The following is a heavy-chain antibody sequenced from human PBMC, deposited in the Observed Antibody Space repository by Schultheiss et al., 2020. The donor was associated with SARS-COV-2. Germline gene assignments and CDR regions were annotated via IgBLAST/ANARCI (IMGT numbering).Heavy chain of an antibody. CDR1: GFTFSSYA. J-gene: IGHJ4*01. CDR2: ISSSSSYI. Sequence: GGSLRLSCAASGFTFSSYAMNWVRQAPGKGLEWVSSISSSSSYIYYADSVKGRFIISRDNSVNTMYLEMNSLRDQDTATYYCAKDDYGQHEYFFDYWGQGTLVTVSS. D-gene: IGHD3-16*01. CDR3: AKDDYGQHEYFFDY. V-gene: IGHV3-21*04.